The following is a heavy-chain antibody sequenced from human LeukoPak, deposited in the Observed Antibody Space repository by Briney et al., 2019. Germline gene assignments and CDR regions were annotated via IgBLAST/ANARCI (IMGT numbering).Heavy chain of an antibody. V-gene: IGHV3-66*01. D-gene: IGHD4-17*01. CDR1: GFIVSSNY. J-gene: IGHJ4*02. CDR3: ARDMTTVTTGDY. Sequence: GGSLRLSCAASGFIVSSNYMSWVRQAPGKGLEWVSVIYSGGSTYYADSVKGRFTISRDNSKNTLYLQLNSLRAEDTAVYYCARDMTTVTTGDYWGQGTLVTVSS. CDR2: IYSGGST.